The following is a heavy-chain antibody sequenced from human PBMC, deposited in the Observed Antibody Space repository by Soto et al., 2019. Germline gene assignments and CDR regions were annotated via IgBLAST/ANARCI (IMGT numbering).Heavy chain of an antibody. CDR1: GYTFTSYG. J-gene: IGHJ6*02. V-gene: IGHV1-18*01. Sequence: ASVKVSCKASGYTFTSYGISWVRQAPRQGLEWMGWISAYNGNTNYAQKLQGRVTMTTDTSTSTAYMELRSLRSDDTAVYYCARDLAAAVVSGYYYGMDVWGQGTTVTVSS. CDR3: ARDLAAAVVSGYYYGMDV. CDR2: ISAYNGNT. D-gene: IGHD6-19*01.